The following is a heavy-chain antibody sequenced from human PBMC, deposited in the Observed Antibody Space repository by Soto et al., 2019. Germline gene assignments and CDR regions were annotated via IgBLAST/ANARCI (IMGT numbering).Heavy chain of an antibody. CDR2: ISGSGGST. J-gene: IGHJ3*02. CDR1: GITFSNDA. Sequence: EVQLVESGGGLVQPGGSLRLTCAASGITFSNDAMSWVRQAPGKGLEWVSTISGSGGSTYYADSVKGRFTISRDNSKNRLYQQRHSLRAEDTALYFGARTTVGSSASCPLLFSAFDIWGQGTMVTVSS. V-gene: IGHV3-23*04. D-gene: IGHD2-2*01. CDR3: ARTTVGSSASCPLLFSAFDI.